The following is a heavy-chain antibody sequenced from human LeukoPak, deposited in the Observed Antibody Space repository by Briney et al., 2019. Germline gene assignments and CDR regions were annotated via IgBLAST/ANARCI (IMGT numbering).Heavy chain of an antibody. Sequence: PGGSLRLSCAASGFTFSSYSMNWVRQAPGKGLEWVSSISSSSSYIYYADSVKGRFTISRDNAKNSLYLQMNSLRAEDTAVYYCARDRSTMVRGVTSDYWGQGTLVTVSS. CDR3: ARDRSTMVRGVTSDY. CDR1: GFTFSSYS. V-gene: IGHV3-21*01. D-gene: IGHD3-10*01. CDR2: ISSSSSYI. J-gene: IGHJ4*02.